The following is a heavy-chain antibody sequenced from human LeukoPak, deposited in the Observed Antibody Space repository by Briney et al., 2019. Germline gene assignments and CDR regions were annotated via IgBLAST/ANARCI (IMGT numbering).Heavy chain of an antibody. V-gene: IGHV4-39*01. J-gene: IGHJ5*02. CDR1: GVIFNNFAFH. CDR2: IYYSGNT. D-gene: IGHD6-19*01. CDR3: ARRRAGRDWFDP. Sequence: KTGGSLRLSCAASGVIFNNFAFHWVRQPPGQGLEWIGSIYYSGNTYYNPSLKSRVTISVDTSKNQFSLKLSSVTATDTAVYYCARRRAGRDWFDPWGQGTLVTVSS.